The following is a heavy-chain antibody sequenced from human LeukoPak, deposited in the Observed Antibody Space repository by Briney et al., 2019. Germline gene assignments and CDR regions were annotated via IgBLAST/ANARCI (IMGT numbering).Heavy chain of an antibody. V-gene: IGHV3-30-3*01. J-gene: IGHJ4*02. Sequence: HSGGSLRLSCAASGFTFSSYAMHWVRQAPGKGLEWVAVISYDGSNKYYADSVKGRFTISRDNSKNTLYLQMNSLRVEDTAVYYCVKGSGDYWGQXTLVXVSS. CDR3: VKGSGDY. CDR2: ISYDGSNK. CDR1: GFTFSSYA.